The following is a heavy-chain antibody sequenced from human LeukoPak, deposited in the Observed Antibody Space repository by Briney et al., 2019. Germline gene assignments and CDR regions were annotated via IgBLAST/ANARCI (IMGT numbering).Heavy chain of an antibody. J-gene: IGHJ4*02. Sequence: SETLSLTCTVSGGSISSYYWSWIRQPPGKGLEWIGYIYYSGSTNYNPSLKSRVTISVDTSKNQFSLKLSSVTAADTAVYYCARSYHSGSYRGNFDYWGQGTLVTVSS. V-gene: IGHV4-59*01. CDR2: IYYSGST. CDR3: ARSYHSGSYRGNFDY. CDR1: GGSISSYY. D-gene: IGHD1-26*01.